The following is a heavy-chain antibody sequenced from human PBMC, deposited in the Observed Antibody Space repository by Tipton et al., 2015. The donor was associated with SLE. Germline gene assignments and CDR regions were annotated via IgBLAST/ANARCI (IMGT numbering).Heavy chain of an antibody. Sequence: SLRLSCAASGFTFSSYGMHWVRQAPGKGLEWVANIKQDGSEKYYVDSVKGRFTISRDNAKNSLYLQMNSLRAEDTAVYYCARDLALQPPGGFLVYWGQGTLVTVSS. D-gene: IGHD3-3*01. V-gene: IGHV3-7*01. CDR3: ARDLALQPPGGFLVY. J-gene: IGHJ4*02. CDR2: IKQDGSEK. CDR1: GFTFSSYG.